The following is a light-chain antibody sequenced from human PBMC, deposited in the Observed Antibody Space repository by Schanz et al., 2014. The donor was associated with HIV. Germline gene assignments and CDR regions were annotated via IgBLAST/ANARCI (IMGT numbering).Light chain of an antibody. V-gene: IGLV2-8*01. Sequence: QSVLTQPPSASGSPGQSVTISCTGTSNDIGAYRYVSWYQHHPGRAPRLLIYEVTKRPSGVPGRFSGSKSGNTASLTVSGLQVYHEADYYCSSSAGSDNLVFGGGTKLTVL. CDR1: SNDIGAYRY. CDR2: EVT. J-gene: IGLJ2*01. CDR3: SSSAGSDNLV.